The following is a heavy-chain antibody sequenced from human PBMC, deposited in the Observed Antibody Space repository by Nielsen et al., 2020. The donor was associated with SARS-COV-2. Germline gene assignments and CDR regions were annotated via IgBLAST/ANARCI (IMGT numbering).Heavy chain of an antibody. CDR2: ISYDGSNK. J-gene: IGHJ6*02. Sequence: GESLKISCAASGFTFSSYAMHWVRQAPGKGLEWVAVISYDGSNKYYADSVKGRFTISRDNSKNTLYLQMNSLRAEDTAVYYRARSLALIGGYYGMDVWGQGTTVTVSS. CDR1: GFTFSSYA. D-gene: IGHD7-27*01. CDR3: ARSLALIGGYYGMDV. V-gene: IGHV3-30-3*01.